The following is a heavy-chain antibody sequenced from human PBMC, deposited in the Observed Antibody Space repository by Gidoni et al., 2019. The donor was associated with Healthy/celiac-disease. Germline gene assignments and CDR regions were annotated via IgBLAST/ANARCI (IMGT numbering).Heavy chain of an antibody. Sequence: QVQLQQWGAGLLKPSETLSLTCAVYGGSFSGYYWSWIRQPPGKGLEWIGEINHSGSTNYNPSLKSRVTISVDTSKNQFSLKLSSVTAADTAVYYCARGLASGYSSSWYEGIRERHFDYWGQGTLVTVSS. CDR2: INHSGST. CDR3: ARGLASGYSSSWYEGIRERHFDY. J-gene: IGHJ4*02. V-gene: IGHV4-34*01. CDR1: GGSFSGYY. D-gene: IGHD6-13*01.